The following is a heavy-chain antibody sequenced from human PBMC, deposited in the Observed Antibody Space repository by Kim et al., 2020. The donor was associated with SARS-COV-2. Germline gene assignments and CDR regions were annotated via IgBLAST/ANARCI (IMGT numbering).Heavy chain of an antibody. D-gene: IGHD1-26*01. Sequence: SETLSLTCSVSGVSISTNYHYWGWVRQSPGKGLEWIGSVYNSGTTYYNPSLKSRVTILGDTSKNQFSLNMKSVIAADTAVYYCACNVGSTPDYYFDYWGRGALVTVSS. CDR1: GVSISTNYHY. V-gene: IGHV4-39*07. CDR2: VYNSGTT. CDR3: ACNVGSTPDYYFDY. J-gene: IGHJ4*02.